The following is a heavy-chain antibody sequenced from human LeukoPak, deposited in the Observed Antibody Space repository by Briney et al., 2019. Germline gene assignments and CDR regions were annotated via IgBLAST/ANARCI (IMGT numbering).Heavy chain of an antibody. J-gene: IGHJ5*02. V-gene: IGHV1-18*01. CDR2: ISAYNGDT. CDR1: GYTFTSYD. Sequence: ASVKVSCKASGYTFTSYDINWVRQATGQGLEWMGWISAYNGDTNYAQNVQGRVTMTTDTSTTTAYMELRSLRSDDTALYYCARGMLGPWGQGTLVTVSS. CDR3: ARGMLGP. D-gene: IGHD2-8*01.